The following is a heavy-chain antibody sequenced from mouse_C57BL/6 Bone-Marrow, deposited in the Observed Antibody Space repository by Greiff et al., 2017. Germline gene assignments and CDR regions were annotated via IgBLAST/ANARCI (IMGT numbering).Heavy chain of an antibody. J-gene: IGHJ4*01. V-gene: IGHV5-17*01. CDR2: ISSGSSTI. D-gene: IGHD1-1*01. Sequence: EVQGVESGGGLVKPGGSLKLSCAASGFTFSDYGMHWVRQAPEKGLEWVAYISSGSSTIYYADTVKGRFTITRDNAKSTLYLQMTSLRSEDTAMYYCARDYYGHYYAMDYWGQGTSVTVSS. CDR1: GFTFSDYG. CDR3: ARDYYGHYYAMDY.